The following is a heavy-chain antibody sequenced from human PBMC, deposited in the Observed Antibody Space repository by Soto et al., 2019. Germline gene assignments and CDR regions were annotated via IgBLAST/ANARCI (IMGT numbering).Heavy chain of an antibody. CDR3: TIGIAARPGYYYGMDV. D-gene: IGHD6-6*01. CDR2: IRSKANSYAT. Sequence: GGSLRLSCAASGFTFSGSAMHWVRQASGKGLEWVGRIRSKANSYATAYAASVKGRFTISRDDSKNTAYLQMNSLKTEDTAVYYCTIGIAARPGYYYGMDVWGQGTTVTVSS. V-gene: IGHV3-73*01. J-gene: IGHJ6*02. CDR1: GFTFSGSA.